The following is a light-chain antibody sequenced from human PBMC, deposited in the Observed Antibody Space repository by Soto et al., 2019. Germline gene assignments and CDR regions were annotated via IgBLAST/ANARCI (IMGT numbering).Light chain of an antibody. J-gene: IGKJ4*01. CDR1: QSVRSSF. V-gene: IGKV3-15*01. Sequence: DIVMTQSPAPLSVSPGERATLSCKXSQSVRSSFLAWYQQKPGQAPSLLIYGASTRATGIPARFSGSGSGTECTLTINSLQSEDVAVYYCQQYSNWPLTFGGGTKVDIK. CDR2: GAS. CDR3: QQYSNWPLT.